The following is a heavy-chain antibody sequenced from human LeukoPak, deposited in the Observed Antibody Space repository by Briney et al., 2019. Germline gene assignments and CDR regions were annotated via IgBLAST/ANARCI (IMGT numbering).Heavy chain of an antibody. V-gene: IGHV3-30-3*01. D-gene: IGHD3-10*01. CDR3: VKDRTGTYTLDY. Sequence: GRSLRLSCAATGFTFSNYAIHWGRPAPGKGPWWVAFISYDGSRQHYADSVKGRFTISRDNSKNTLNLQMNSMRAEDTAVYYCVKDRTGTYTLDYWGQGTLVTVSS. J-gene: IGHJ4*02. CDR1: GFTFSNYA. CDR2: ISYDGSRQ.